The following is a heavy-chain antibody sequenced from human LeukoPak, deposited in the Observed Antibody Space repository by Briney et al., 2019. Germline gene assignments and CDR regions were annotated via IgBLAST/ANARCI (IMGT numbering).Heavy chain of an antibody. J-gene: IGHJ3*02. V-gene: IGHV3-23*01. Sequence: QAGGSLRLSCAASGFTFSSYWMSWVRQAPGKGLEWVSAISGSGGSTYYADSVKGRFTISRDNSKNTLYLQMNSLRAEDTAVYYCAKSLGALFIVVVPAADQSADAFDIWGQGTMVTVSS. CDR1: GFTFSSYW. CDR3: AKSLGALFIVVVPAADQSADAFDI. CDR2: ISGSGGST. D-gene: IGHD2-2*01.